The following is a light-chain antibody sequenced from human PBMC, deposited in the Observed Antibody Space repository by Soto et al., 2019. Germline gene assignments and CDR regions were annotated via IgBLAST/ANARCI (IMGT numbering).Light chain of an antibody. Sequence: QSVLTQPPSASGTPEQRVTISCSGSSSNIGSNYVYWYQQLPGTAPKLLIYSNNQRPSGVPDRFSGSKSGTSASLAISGLRSEDEADYYCAAWDDSLSGYVVFGGGTKVTVL. CDR2: SNN. CDR1: SSNIGSNY. CDR3: AAWDDSLSGYVV. J-gene: IGLJ2*01. V-gene: IGLV1-47*02.